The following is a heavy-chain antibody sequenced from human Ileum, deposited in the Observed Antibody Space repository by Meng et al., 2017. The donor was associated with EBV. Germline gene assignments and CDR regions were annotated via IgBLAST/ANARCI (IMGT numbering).Heavy chain of an antibody. D-gene: IGHD3-3*01. CDR1: GDSISSSNHW. V-gene: IGHV4-39*01. Sequence: QLPPPQSGPGLVKPSEPLSLTCPVSGDSISSSNHWWGWIRQPPGKGLEWVGTIYYSGSTFYNPSLKSRVTISLDTSKNQFSLKVSSVTAADTAVYYCARRYYGVPFDNWGQGTLVTVSS. CDR2: IYYSGST. CDR3: ARRYYGVPFDN. J-gene: IGHJ4*02.